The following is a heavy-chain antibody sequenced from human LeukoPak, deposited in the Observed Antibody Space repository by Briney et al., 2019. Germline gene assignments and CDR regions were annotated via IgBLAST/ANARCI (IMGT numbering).Heavy chain of an antibody. CDR2: IFGGGTT. Sequence: GGSLRLSCAASGFTFSSYWMHWVRQAPGKGLEWVSVIFGGGTTYYADSVKGRFTISRDNSKSTLYLQMNSLRAEDTAVYYCARGGESPYYFDYWGQGTLVTVSS. V-gene: IGHV3-53*01. CDR1: GFTFSSYW. J-gene: IGHJ4*02. CDR3: ARGGESPYYFDY.